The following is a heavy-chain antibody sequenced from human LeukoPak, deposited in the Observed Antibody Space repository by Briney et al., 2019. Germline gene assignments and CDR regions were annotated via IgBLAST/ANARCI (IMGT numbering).Heavy chain of an antibody. CDR2: SNK. D-gene: IGHD5-18*01. J-gene: IGHJ6*02. V-gene: IGHV3-30*07. Sequence: SNKYYADSVKGRFTISRDNSKNTLYLQMNSLRAEDTAVYYCARHIRYSYGPIYYYYGMDVWGQGTTVTVSS. CDR3: ARHIRYSYGPIYYYYGMDV.